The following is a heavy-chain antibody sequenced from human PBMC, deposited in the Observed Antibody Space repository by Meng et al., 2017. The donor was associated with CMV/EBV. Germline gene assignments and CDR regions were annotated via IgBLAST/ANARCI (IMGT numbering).Heavy chain of an antibody. CDR2: INPNSGGT. CDR1: GYTFTGYY. Sequence: QGQLWQVGAEVKKPGASVKVSCKASGYTFTGYYMHWVRQAPGQGLEWMGWINPNSGGTNYAQKFQGRVTMTRDTSISTAYMELSRLRSDDTAVYYCARVQVGGEMATPAGYWGQGTLVTVSS. D-gene: IGHD5-24*01. V-gene: IGHV1-2*02. J-gene: IGHJ4*02. CDR3: ARVQVGGEMATPAGY.